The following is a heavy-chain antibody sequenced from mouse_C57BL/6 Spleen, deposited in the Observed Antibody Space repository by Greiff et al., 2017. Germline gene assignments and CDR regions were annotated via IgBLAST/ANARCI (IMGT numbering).Heavy chain of an antibody. Sequence: QVQLQQPGTELVKPGASGYTFTSYWMHWVKQRPGQGLEWIGNINPSNGGTNYNEKFKSKATLTVDKSSSTAYMQLSSLESEDAAVYDRARNCESAMDYWGQGTTLTVSS. J-gene: IGHJ2*01. D-gene: IGHD4-1*01. CDR3: ARNCESAMDY. CDR1: GYTFTSYW. V-gene: IGHV1-53*01. CDR2: INPSNGGT.